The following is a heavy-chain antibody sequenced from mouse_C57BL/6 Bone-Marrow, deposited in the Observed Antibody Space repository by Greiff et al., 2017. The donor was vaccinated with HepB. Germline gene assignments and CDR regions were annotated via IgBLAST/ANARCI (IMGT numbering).Heavy chain of an antibody. CDR2: IDPSDSYT. V-gene: IGHV1-69*01. CDR3: AREYDGSLPHWYFDV. D-gene: IGHD1-1*01. CDR1: GYTFTSYW. J-gene: IGHJ1*03. Sequence: QVQLQQPGAELVMPGASVKLSCKASGYTFTSYWMHWVKQRPGQGLEWIGEIDPSDSYTNYNQKFKGKSTLTVDKSSSTAYMQLSSLTSEDSAVYYCAREYDGSLPHWYFDVWGTGTTVTVSS.